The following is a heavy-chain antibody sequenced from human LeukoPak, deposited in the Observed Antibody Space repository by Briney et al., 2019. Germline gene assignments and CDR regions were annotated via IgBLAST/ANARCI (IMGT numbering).Heavy chain of an antibody. CDR1: GFTFRNYG. CDR2: LSDAGVRI. Sequence: GGSLRLSCIASGFTFRNYGMSWVRQAPGKGLEWVSGLSDAGVRIFYSDSVKGRFTISRDNSKNTLYLQMDSLRAEDTAVYYCANTHCDSSPIAWNFWGQGTLVTVSS. J-gene: IGHJ4*02. D-gene: IGHD6-6*01. CDR3: ANTHCDSSPIAWNF. V-gene: IGHV3-23*01.